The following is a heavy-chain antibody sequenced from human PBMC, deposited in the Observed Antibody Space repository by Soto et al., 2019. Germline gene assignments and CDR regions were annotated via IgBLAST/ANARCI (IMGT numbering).Heavy chain of an antibody. D-gene: IGHD2-15*01. Sequence: GGSLRLSCAASGFTFSNYAIHWVRQAPGEGLEWVAVISYDGSNKYYTDSVKGRFIISRDNSENTLYLQMSSLRAEDTAVYYCARDYSYQRSMDVWGQGTTVTVSS. CDR3: ARDYSYQRSMDV. CDR2: ISYDGSNK. CDR1: GFTFSNYA. J-gene: IGHJ6*02. V-gene: IGHV3-30-3*01.